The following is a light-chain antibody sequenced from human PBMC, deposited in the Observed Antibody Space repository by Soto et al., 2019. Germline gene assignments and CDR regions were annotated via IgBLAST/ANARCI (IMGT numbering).Light chain of an antibody. CDR2: TNN. Sequence: QSVLTQPPSASGTPGQRVTISCSGSSSNIGTHSVNWYQQIPGTAPKLLIYTNNQRPSGVPDRFSGSKSGTSASLAISGLQSEDEATYYCAARGDSLTGLHVVFGGGTKLTVL. V-gene: IGLV1-44*01. CDR1: SSNIGTHS. J-gene: IGLJ2*01. CDR3: AARGDSLTGLHVV.